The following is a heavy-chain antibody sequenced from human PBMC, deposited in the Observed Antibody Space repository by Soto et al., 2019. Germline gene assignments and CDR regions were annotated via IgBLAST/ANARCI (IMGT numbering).Heavy chain of an antibody. CDR1: GFSFNSHG. CDR3: AKDLALMADY. CDR2: ILYDGSKE. V-gene: IGHV3-30*18. Sequence: GSLRLSCTASGFSFNSHGMDWVHQAPGKGLEWVARILYDGSKEYYADSVKGRFTISRDNSKNTLYLQMDSLRVEDTAVYYCAKDLALMADYWGQGAPVTVSS. J-gene: IGHJ4*02. D-gene: IGHD3-16*01.